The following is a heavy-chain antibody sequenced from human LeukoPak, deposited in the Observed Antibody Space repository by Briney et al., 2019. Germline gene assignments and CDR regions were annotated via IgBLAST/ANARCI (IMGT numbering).Heavy chain of an antibody. CDR1: GGSNSSGDCY. CDR2: IYYSGSI. V-gene: IGHV4-30-4*08. CDR3: AKDSDFWSGSYFFDY. J-gene: IGHJ4*02. Sequence: PSQTLSLTCTVSGGSNSSGDCYWRWSRQPPGKGVEWIGYIYYSGSISYNPSLKSRVNISLDTSKNQFSLKLSSVTAADTAVYYCAKDSDFWSGSYFFDYWGQGTLVTVSS. D-gene: IGHD3-3*01.